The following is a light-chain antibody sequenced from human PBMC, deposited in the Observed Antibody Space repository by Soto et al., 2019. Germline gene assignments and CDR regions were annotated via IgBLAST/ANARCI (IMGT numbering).Light chain of an antibody. CDR3: QQYSSSRT. CDR2: GGS. CDR1: QSVSSNH. V-gene: IGKV3-20*01. J-gene: IGKJ1*01. Sequence: DIVLTQSPGTLSLSPGERATLSCRASQSVSSNHLAWYQQKPGQAPGLLIYGGSSRATGIPVRFSGSGSETDFTLTITRLEPEDFAVYYCQQYSSSRTFGQGTKVEIK.